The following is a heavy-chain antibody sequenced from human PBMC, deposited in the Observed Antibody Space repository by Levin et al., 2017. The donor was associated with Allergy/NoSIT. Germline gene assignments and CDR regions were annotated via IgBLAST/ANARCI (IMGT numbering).Heavy chain of an antibody. V-gene: IGHV3-7*03. CDR1: GFTFGNYW. D-gene: IGHD3-3*01. CDR3: ARLTFYDFWSGPSPYFDY. CDR2: IKQDGSEI. Sequence: GGSLRLSCAASGFTFGNYWMSWVRQAPGKGLEWVANIKQDGSEIYYVDSVKGRFTISRDNAKKSLFLHMNSLRAEDTAMYYCARLTFYDFWSGPSPYFDYWGQGTLVTVSS. J-gene: IGHJ4*02.